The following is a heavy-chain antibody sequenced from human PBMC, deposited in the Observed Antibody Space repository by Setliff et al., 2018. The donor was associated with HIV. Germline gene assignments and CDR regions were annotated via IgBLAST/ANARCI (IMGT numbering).Heavy chain of an antibody. CDR2: IKHSGST. CDR3: ARGGFKWSGSYADY. J-gene: IGHJ4*02. V-gene: IGHV4-34*01. CDR1: RGHFSGYF. D-gene: IGHD1-26*01. Sequence: SETLSLTCGVFRGHFSGYFWSWIRQSPGRGLEWIGEIKHSGSTNYNPSLKSRVTISVDTAKNQFSLNLTSVTAADTAVYYCARGGFKWSGSYADYWGQGTLVTVSS.